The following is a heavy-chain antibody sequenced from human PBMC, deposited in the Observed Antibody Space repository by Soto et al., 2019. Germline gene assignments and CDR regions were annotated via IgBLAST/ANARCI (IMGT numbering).Heavy chain of an antibody. CDR3: ARSLSYDSSGYSLSAEYFQH. V-gene: IGHV1-69*01. J-gene: IGHJ1*01. CDR2: IIPIFGTA. Sequence: SWVRQAPGQGLEWLGGIIPIFGTANYAQKFQGRVTITADESTSTAYMELSSLRSEDTAVYYCARSLSYDSSGYSLSAEYFQHWGQGTLVTVSS. D-gene: IGHD3-22*01.